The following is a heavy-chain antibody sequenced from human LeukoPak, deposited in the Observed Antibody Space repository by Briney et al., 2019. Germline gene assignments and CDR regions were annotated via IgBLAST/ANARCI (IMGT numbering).Heavy chain of an antibody. CDR1: GGTFSSYS. V-gene: IGHV3-21*01. D-gene: IGHD3-10*01. CDR3: ARVGGSGSYYKGYFDY. CDR2: ISSSSSYI. J-gene: IGHJ4*02. Sequence: SCKASGGTFSSYSMNWVRQAPGKGLEWVSYISSSSSYIYYADSVKGRFTISRDNAKNSLYLQMNSLRAEDTAVYYCARVGGSGSYYKGYFDYWGQGTLVTVSS.